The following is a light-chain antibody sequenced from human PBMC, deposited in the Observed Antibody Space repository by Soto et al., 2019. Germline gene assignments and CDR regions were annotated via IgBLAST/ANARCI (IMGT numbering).Light chain of an antibody. CDR1: RSISNY. J-gene: IGKJ4*01. Sequence: DIQMTQSPSSLSASVGDRVTITCRASRSISNYLNWYQQKPGKAPKLLIYAASSLQSGVPSRFSGSGSGTDLTLTISKLEPEDFALVDCQQYGNSPLTFGGGTKVDIK. CDR3: QQYGNSPLT. V-gene: IGKV1-39*01. CDR2: AAS.